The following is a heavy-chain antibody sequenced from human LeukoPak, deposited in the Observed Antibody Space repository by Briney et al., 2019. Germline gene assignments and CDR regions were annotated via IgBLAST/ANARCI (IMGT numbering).Heavy chain of an antibody. V-gene: IGHV3-30*02. CDR2: IRYEGSNK. D-gene: IGHD6-19*01. Sequence: GGSLRLSCAASGFTFSIYVMHWVRQAPGKGLEWVAFIRYEGSNKYYADSVKGRFTISRDNSKSPLYLHMNSLRAEDTAVYYCAKDQRYSSGWLFDYWGQGTLVTVSS. CDR1: GFTFSIYV. J-gene: IGHJ4*02. CDR3: AKDQRYSSGWLFDY.